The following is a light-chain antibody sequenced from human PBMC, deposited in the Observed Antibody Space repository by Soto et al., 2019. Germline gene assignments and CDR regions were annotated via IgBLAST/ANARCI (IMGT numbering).Light chain of an antibody. CDR1: SSDVGGYNY. CDR3: CSYAGRYSGDG. CDR2: DVS. V-gene: IGLV2-11*01. J-gene: IGLJ1*01. Sequence: QSALTQPRSVSGSPGQSVTISCTGTSSDVGGYNYVSWYQQHPGKAPKLMIYDVSKRPSGVPDRFSGSKSGNTASLTISGLQAEDEADYYSCSYAGRYSGDGFGTGTKV.